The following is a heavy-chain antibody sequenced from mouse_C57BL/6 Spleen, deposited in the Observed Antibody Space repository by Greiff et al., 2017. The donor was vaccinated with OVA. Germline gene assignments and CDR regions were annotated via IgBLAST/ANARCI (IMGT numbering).Heavy chain of an antibody. J-gene: IGHJ4*01. Sequence: EVQVVESGGGLVQPGGSLKLSCAASGFTFSDYYMYWVRQTPEKRLEWVAYISNGGGSTYYPDTVKGRFTFSRDNAKNTLYLQMSRLKSEDTAMYYCARGIYDGYYYAMDYWGQGTSVTVSS. CDR3: ARGIYDGYYYAMDY. V-gene: IGHV5-12*01. CDR1: GFTFSDYY. CDR2: ISNGGGST. D-gene: IGHD2-3*01.